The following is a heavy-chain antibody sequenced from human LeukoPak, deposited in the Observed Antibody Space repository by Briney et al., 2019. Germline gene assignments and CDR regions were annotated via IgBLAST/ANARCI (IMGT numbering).Heavy chain of an antibody. V-gene: IGHV3-73*01. CDR3: AVTLVDY. CDR2: IRSKAKSYAT. D-gene: IGHD4-17*01. J-gene: IGHJ4*02. CDR1: GFTFSGSA. Sequence: GGSLRLSCAASGFTFSGSAMHWVRQASGKRLEWVGRIRSKAKSYATAYAASVKGRFTISRDDSKNTAYLQMNSLKTEDTAVYYCAVTLVDYWGQGTLVTVSS.